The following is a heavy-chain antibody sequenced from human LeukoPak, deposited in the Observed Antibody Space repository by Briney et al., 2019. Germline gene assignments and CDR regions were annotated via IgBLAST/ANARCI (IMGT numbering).Heavy chain of an antibody. Sequence: PGGSLRLSCAASGFTFSDYYLNWIRQAPGKGLEWLSDISTSGTITHYGDSVKGRFTISRDDAKNSVYLQMNRLRDEDTAVYYCARRGRGYSLEYWGQGTLVTVSS. V-gene: IGHV3-11*01. D-gene: IGHD3-22*01. CDR3: ARRGRGYSLEY. CDR2: ISTSGTIT. J-gene: IGHJ4*02. CDR1: GFTFSDYY.